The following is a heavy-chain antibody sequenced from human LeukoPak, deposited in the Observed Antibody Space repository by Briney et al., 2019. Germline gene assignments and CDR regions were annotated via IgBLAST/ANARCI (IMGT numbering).Heavy chain of an antibody. D-gene: IGHD3-9*01. CDR3: AKGKDFLTLPAPFYY. V-gene: IGHV3-23*01. Sequence: GGSLRLSCAASGFTFSSYAMSWVRQAPGKGLEWVSSISGSGGSTYYADSVKGRFTISRDNSKNTLYLQMNSLRAEDTAVYYCAKGKDFLTLPAPFYYWGQGTLVTVSS. CDR2: ISGSGGST. CDR1: GFTFSSYA. J-gene: IGHJ4*02.